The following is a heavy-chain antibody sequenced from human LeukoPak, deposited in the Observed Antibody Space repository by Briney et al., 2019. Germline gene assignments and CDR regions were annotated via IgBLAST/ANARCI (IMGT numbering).Heavy chain of an antibody. Sequence: PSETLPLTCTVSGGSISSYYWSWIRQPPGKGLEWIGYIYYSGSTNYNPSLKSRVTISVDTSKNQFSLKLSSVTAADTAVYYCARLRGSSLDAFDIWGQGTMVTVSS. D-gene: IGHD6-13*01. J-gene: IGHJ3*02. V-gene: IGHV4-59*01. CDR2: IYYSGST. CDR1: GGSISSYY. CDR3: ARLRGSSLDAFDI.